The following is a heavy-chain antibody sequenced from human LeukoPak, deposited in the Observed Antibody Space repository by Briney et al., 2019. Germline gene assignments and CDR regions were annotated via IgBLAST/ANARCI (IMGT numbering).Heavy chain of an antibody. J-gene: IGHJ3*02. CDR2: INSDGGTS. D-gene: IGHD3-10*01. Sequence: GGSLRLSCSASGFSFNNYAVHWVRQAPGKGLEYVSGINSDGGTSHYADSAKGRFTISRDNSKNALYLQLSSLRPEDTALYCCVKTMVVFGGLIRTDAFDIWGQGTMVTVSS. CDR1: GFSFNNYA. V-gene: IGHV3-64D*06. CDR3: VKTMVVFGGLIRTDAFDI.